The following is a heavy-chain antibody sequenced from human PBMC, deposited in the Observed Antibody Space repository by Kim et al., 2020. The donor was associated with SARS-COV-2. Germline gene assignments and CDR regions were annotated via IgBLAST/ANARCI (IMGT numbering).Heavy chain of an antibody. J-gene: IGHJ6*02. CDR2: IYYSGST. D-gene: IGHD3-10*01. CDR3: ARAPRGGVRGTYKYYYYYYGMDV. Sequence: SETLSLTCTVSGGSISSYYWSWIRQPPGKGLEWIGYIYYSGSTNYNPSLKSRVTISVDTSKNQFSLKLSSVTAADTAVYYCARAPRGGVRGTYKYYYYYYGMDVWGQGTTVTVSS. V-gene: IGHV4-59*13. CDR1: GGSISSYY.